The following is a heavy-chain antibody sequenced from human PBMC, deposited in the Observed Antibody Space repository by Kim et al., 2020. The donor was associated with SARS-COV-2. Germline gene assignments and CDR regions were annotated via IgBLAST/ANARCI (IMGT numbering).Heavy chain of an antibody. CDR1: GFTFSSYW. CDR2: INSDGSST. D-gene: IGHD1-26*01. Sequence: GGSLRLSCAASGFTFSSYWMHWVRQAPGKGLVWVSRINSDGSSTSYADSVKGRFTISRDNAKNTLYLQMNSLRAEDTAVYYCARSCSGSYYVAFDIWGQGTMVTVSS. V-gene: IGHV3-74*01. CDR3: ARSCSGSYYVAFDI. J-gene: IGHJ3*02.